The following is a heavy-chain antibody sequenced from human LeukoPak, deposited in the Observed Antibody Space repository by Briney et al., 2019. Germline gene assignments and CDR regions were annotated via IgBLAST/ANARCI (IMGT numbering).Heavy chain of an antibody. CDR3: ARGGAAAVRWFDP. CDR1: GGSISRGDHS. CDR2: IYDSGDT. D-gene: IGHD6-13*01. Sequence: SETLSLTCAVSGGSISRGDHSWSWIRQPPGKGLEWIGYIYDSGDTYYTPSLKSRVTISVDRSKNQFSLRLTSVTAADTAVYYCARGGAAAVRWFDPWGQGTLVTVSS. J-gene: IGHJ5*02. V-gene: IGHV4-30-2*01.